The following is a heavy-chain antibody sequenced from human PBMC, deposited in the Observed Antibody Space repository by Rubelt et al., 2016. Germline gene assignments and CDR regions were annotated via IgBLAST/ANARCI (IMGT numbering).Heavy chain of an antibody. CDR1: GFSLSTSGVG. CDR3: AHRQEYSLPRPDWFDP. V-gene: IGHV2-5*01. J-gene: IGHJ5*02. D-gene: IGHD5-18*01. Sequence: QITLKESGPTLVKPTQTLTLTCTFSGFSLSTSGVGVGWIRQPPGKALEWLALIYWNDDKRYSPSLKSRLTITQDPTKNQVVLKRTNMDPGDTATYYWAHRQEYSLPRPDWFDPWGQGTLVTVSS. CDR2: IYWNDDK.